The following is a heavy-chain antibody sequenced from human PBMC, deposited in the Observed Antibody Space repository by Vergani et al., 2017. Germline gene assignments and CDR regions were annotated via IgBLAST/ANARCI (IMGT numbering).Heavy chain of an antibody. CDR3: AREFSITIFGVVIRSWFDP. CDR1: GGSISSGSYY. D-gene: IGHD3-3*01. Sequence: QVQLQESGPGLVKPSQTLSLTCTVSGGSISSGSYYWSWIRQPPGKGLEWIGYIYYSGSTYYNPSLKSRVTISVDTSKNQFSLKLSSVTAADTAVYYCAREFSITIFGVVIRSWFDPWGQGTLVTVSS. V-gene: IGHV4-30-4*07. CDR2: IYYSGST. J-gene: IGHJ5*02.